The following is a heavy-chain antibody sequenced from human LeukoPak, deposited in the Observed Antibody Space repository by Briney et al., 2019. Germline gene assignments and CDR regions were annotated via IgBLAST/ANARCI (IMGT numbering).Heavy chain of an antibody. V-gene: IGHV4-59*08. CDR1: GGSIRGYF. Sequence: PSETLSLTCTVSGGSIRGYFWSWIRQPPGKGLEWIGHIYSSGSTTYTPSPQGRVTISLDTSKNQFSLKLSSVTAADTAVYYCARHYDSGSYPLDFWSQGTLVTVSS. CDR2: IYSSGST. CDR3: ARHYDSGSYPLDF. J-gene: IGHJ4*02. D-gene: IGHD3-10*01.